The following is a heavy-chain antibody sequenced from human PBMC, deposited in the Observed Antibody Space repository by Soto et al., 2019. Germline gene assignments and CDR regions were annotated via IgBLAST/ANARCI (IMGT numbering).Heavy chain of an antibody. D-gene: IGHD2-15*01. J-gene: IGHJ5*02. Sequence: EVQLLESGGGLAQPGASLTLSCAASGFMFSGYAMSWVRQAPGKGLEWVSAVSNSGTSTSYADSVKGRFTISRDNSKNTLYLQMSSLGAEDRALYYCVKDLAASGWFDPWGQGTLVIVSS. CDR3: VKDLAASGWFDP. V-gene: IGHV3-23*01. CDR1: GFMFSGYA. CDR2: VSNSGTST.